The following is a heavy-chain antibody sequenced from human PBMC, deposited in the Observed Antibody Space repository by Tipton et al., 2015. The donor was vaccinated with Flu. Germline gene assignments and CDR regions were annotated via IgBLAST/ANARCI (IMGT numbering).Heavy chain of an antibody. CDR3: ARGGAGITMVRGATYYYYYMDV. D-gene: IGHD3-10*01. CDR1: GDSISTTIYY. CDR2: IYYSGTT. J-gene: IGHJ6*03. Sequence: TLSLTCTVSGDSISTTIYYWGWVRQPPGKGLEWIDSIYYSGTTYYNPSLKSRVTMSVDTSKNQFSLKLSSVTAADTAVYYCARGGAGITMVRGATYYYYYMDVWGKGTTVTVSS. V-gene: IGHV4-39*07.